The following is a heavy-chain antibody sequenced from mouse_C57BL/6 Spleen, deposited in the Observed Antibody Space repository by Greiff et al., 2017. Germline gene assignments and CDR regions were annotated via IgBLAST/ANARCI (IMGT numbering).Heavy chain of an antibody. CDR2: IDPETGGT. V-gene: IGHV1-15*01. J-gene: IGHJ2*01. Sequence: VQLQQSGAELVRPGASVTLSCKASGYTFTDYEMHWVKQTPVHGLEWIGAIDPETGGTAYNQKFKGTAILTADKSSSTAYMELRSLTSEDSAVYYCTRDYFDYGGQGTTLTVSS. CDR1: GYTFTDYE. CDR3: TRDYFDY.